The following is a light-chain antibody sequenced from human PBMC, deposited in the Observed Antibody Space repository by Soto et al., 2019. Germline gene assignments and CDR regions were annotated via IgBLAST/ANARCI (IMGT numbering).Light chain of an antibody. Sequence: DIKMNKSPSSLSASVGDRVTITCRASQSISSYLNWYQQKPGKAHKLLIYAASSSQSGVQSRFSGSGSGTDFTLTIRSLQPEDFATYYCKQSYSTPPTFGQGTKVDI. CDR2: AAS. CDR3: KQSYSTPPT. V-gene: IGKV1-39*01. CDR1: QSISSY. J-gene: IGKJ1*01.